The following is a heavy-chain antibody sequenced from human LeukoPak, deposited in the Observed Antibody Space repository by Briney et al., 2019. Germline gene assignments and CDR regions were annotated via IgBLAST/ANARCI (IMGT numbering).Heavy chain of an antibody. CDR2: INPGGGST. Sequence: ASVKVSCKASGYTFTSYYMHWVRQAPGQGLEWMGIINPGGGSTSYAQKFQGRVTMTRDTSTSTVYMELSSLRSEDTAVYYCARDGGYSYGKLNYYYYGMDVWGQGTTVTVSS. J-gene: IGHJ6*02. CDR1: GYTFTSYY. CDR3: ARDGGYSYGKLNYYYYGMDV. D-gene: IGHD5-18*01. V-gene: IGHV1-46*01.